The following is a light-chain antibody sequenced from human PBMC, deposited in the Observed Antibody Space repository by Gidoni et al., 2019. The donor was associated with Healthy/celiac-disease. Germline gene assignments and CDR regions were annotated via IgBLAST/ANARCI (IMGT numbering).Light chain of an antibody. CDR2: WAS. CDR1: QSVLYSSNNKNY. Sequence: DIVMTQSPASLAVSLGERATINCKSSQSVLYSSNNKNYLAWYQQKPGQPPKLLIYWASTRESGVPDRLSGSGSGTDLTLTISSLQAEDVAVYYCQQYYSTPLTFGGGTKVEIK. V-gene: IGKV4-1*01. J-gene: IGKJ4*01. CDR3: QQYYSTPLT.